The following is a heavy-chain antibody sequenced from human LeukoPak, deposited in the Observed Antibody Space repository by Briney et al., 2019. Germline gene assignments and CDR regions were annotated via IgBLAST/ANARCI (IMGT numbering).Heavy chain of an antibody. CDR2: IIPIFGTG. Sequence: SVKVSCKASGGTFANYAISWVRKAPGQGLEWMGGIIPIFGTGDSAQKFQGRLTITADESTRTTYMELSSLRSEDTAVYYCAKGHDDFRQFDYWGKGTLITVSS. CDR1: GGTFANYA. V-gene: IGHV1-69*13. CDR3: AKGHDDFRQFDY. J-gene: IGHJ4*02. D-gene: IGHD3-3*01.